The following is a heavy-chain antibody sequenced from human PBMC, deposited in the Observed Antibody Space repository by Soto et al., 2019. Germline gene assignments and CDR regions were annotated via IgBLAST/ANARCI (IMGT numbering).Heavy chain of an antibody. D-gene: IGHD3-22*01. CDR2: ISSDGSKT. V-gene: IGHV3-30*18. CDR1: GFLFSSYG. CDR3: AKERWPTDFYDSSGYVDY. Sequence: GGSVRLSCATSGFLFSSYGMHWVRQAPGKGLEWVTVISSDGSKTYYAESVKGRFTISRDNSKNMLYLQMNSLRPEDTAVFYCAKERWPTDFYDSSGYVDYGGPGTLVTVFS. J-gene: IGHJ4*02.